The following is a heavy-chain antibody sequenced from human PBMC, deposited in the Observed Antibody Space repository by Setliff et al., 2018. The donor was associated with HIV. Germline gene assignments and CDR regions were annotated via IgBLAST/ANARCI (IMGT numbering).Heavy chain of an antibody. Sequence: LSLTCAVSGGSFSGYYWSWIRQPPGKGLEWIGEINHSGSTNYKSSLKSRVTISIDKSKNDFSLKLSSVTAADTAVYYCARKDIVVVPAAAPPYYFYYMDVWGKGTTVTVSS. CDR2: INHSGST. J-gene: IGHJ6*03. D-gene: IGHD2-2*01. CDR3: ARKDIVVVPAAAPPYYFYYMDV. CDR1: GGSFSGYY. V-gene: IGHV4-34*01.